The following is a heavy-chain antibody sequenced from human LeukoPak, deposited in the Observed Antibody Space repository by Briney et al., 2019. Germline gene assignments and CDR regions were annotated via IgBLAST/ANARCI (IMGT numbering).Heavy chain of an antibody. CDR3: ARDRKVRFGEYYFDY. CDR1: GFTFSSYS. V-gene: IGHV3-21*01. CDR2: ISSSSSYI. J-gene: IGHJ4*02. D-gene: IGHD3-10*01. Sequence: GGSLRLSCAASGFTFSSYSMNWVRQAPGKGLEWVSSISSSSSYIYYADSVKGRFTISRDNAKNSLYLQMNSLRAEDTAVYYCARDRKVRFGEYYFDYWGQGTLVTVSS.